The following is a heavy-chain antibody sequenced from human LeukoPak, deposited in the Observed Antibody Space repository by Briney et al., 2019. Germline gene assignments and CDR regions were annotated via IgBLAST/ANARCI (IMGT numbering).Heavy chain of an antibody. CDR2: ITGDGSNT. CDR3: ATDRGGWTT. V-gene: IGHV3-74*01. J-gene: IGHJ5*02. Sequence: GGSLRLSCAAYGFTFSSYLMHWVRQAPGKGLVWDSRITGDGSNTLYADSVQGRFTISRDNAKNTLYLQMNSVRAEDTAVDYCATDRGGWTTWGQGTLVTVSS. D-gene: IGHD3-10*01. CDR1: GFTFSSYL.